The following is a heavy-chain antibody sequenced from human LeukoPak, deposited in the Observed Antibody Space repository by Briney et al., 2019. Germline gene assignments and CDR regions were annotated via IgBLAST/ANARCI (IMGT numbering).Heavy chain of an antibody. CDR1: GFTFSSYD. CDR3: AREVGRGDAFDI. Sequence: GGSLRLPCAASGFTFSSYDMHWVRQATGKGLEWVSAIGTAGDTYYPGSVKGRFTISRENAKNSLYLQMNSLRAGDTAVYYCAREVGRGDAFDIWGQGTMVTVSS. CDR2: IGTAGDT. V-gene: IGHV3-13*01. D-gene: IGHD2-15*01. J-gene: IGHJ3*02.